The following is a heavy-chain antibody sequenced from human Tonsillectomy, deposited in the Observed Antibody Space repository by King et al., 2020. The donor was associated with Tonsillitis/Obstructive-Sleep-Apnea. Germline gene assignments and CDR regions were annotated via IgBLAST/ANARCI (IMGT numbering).Heavy chain of an antibody. D-gene: IGHD6-13*01. CDR2: IYRGVTS. CDR3: ARVFDYGTKPGIAQD. CDR1: GFTVSGNY. J-gene: IGHJ4*02. V-gene: IGHV3-53*01. Sequence: VQLVESGGGLIQPGKSLRLSCAASGFTVSGNYMSWVRQAPGKGLEWVSRIYRGVTSSYADSVKGRFTISRDHSKNKVYLQMNSLRAEDTAVYFCARVFDYGTKPGIAQDWGQGTLVTVSS.